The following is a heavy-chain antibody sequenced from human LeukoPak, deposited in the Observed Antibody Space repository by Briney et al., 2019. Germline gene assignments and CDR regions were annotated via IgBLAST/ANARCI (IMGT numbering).Heavy chain of an antibody. Sequence: GRSLRLSCAASGFTFGSYAISWVRQAPGKGLEWVSAISSSGDTTLYVDSVKGRFAISRDNSKNTLYLQMSGLRPEDTAIYYCAKGDYGDYKLIDYWGQGTLVTVSS. CDR1: GFTFGSYA. D-gene: IGHD4-17*01. V-gene: IGHV3-23*01. J-gene: IGHJ4*02. CDR3: AKGDYGDYKLIDY. CDR2: ISSSGDTT.